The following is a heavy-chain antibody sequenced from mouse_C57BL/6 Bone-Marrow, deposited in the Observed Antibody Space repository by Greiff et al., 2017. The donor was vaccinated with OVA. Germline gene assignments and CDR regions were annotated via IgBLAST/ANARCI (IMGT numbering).Heavy chain of an antibody. CDR3: ARTTTEYFDV. CDR1: GYAFSSYW. Sequence: QVHVKQSGAELVKPGASVKISCKASGYAFSSYWMNWVKQRPGKGLEWIGQIYPGDGDTNYNGKFKGKATLTADKSSSTAYMQLSSLTSEDSAVYFCARTTTEYFDVWGTGTTVTVSS. J-gene: IGHJ1*03. CDR2: IYPGDGDT. V-gene: IGHV1-80*01. D-gene: IGHD1-1*01.